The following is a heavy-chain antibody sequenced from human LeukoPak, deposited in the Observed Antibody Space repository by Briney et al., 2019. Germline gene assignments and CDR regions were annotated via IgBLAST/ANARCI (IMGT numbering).Heavy chain of an antibody. J-gene: IGHJ4*02. D-gene: IGHD3-10*01. CDR2: ISGSGGST. CDR1: GFTFSSYG. Sequence: PGGSLRLSCAASGFTFSSYGMSWVRQAPGKGLEWVSAISGSGGSTYYADSVKGRFTISRDNSKNTLYLQMNSLRAEDTAVYYCAKSRPEVRGLPYYFDYWGQGTLVTVSS. CDR3: AKSRPEVRGLPYYFDY. V-gene: IGHV3-23*01.